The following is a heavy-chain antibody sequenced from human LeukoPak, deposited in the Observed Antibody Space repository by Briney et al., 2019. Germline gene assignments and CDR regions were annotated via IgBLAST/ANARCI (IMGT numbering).Heavy chain of an antibody. CDR1: GGTFSSYA. Sequence: GASVKVSCKASGGTFSSYAISWVRQAPGQGLEWMGRIIPILGIANYAQKFQGRVTITADKSTSTAYMELSSLRSEDTAVYYCARFDYGSSPVLDVWGQGTTVTVSS. D-gene: IGHD3-10*01. CDR2: IIPILGIA. V-gene: IGHV1-69*04. CDR3: ARFDYGSSPVLDV. J-gene: IGHJ6*02.